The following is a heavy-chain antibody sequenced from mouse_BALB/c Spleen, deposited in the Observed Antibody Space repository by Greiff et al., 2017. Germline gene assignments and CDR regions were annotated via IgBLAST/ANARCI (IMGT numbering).Heavy chain of an antibody. CDR3: ATGYDVGRMDY. V-gene: IGHV1-7*01. CDR1: GYTFTSYW. CDR2: INPSTGYT. D-gene: IGHD2-14*01. Sequence: VKLMESGAELAKPGASVKMSCKASGYTFTSYWMHWVKQRPGQGLEWIGYINPSTGYTEYNQKFKDKATLTADKSSSTAYMQLSSLTSEDSAVYYCATGYDVGRMDYWGQGTSVTVSS. J-gene: IGHJ4*01.